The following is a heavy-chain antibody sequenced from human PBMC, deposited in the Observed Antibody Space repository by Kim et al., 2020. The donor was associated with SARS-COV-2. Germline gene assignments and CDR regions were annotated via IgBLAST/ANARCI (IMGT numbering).Heavy chain of an antibody. V-gene: IGHV1-18*01. CDR3: ARTPVVFGVVMEEDY. J-gene: IGHJ4*02. Sequence: KLQGRVTMTTDTSTSTAYMELRSLRSDDTAVYYCARTPVVFGVVMEEDYWGQGTLVTVSS. D-gene: IGHD3-3*01.